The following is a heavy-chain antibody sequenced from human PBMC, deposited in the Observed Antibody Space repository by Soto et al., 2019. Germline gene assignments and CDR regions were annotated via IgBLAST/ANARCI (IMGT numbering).Heavy chain of an antibody. V-gene: IGHV3-48*01. CDR1: RFTFSTYS. D-gene: IGHD6-19*01. J-gene: IGHJ4*02. CDR2: ISSSSTI. CDR3: ARERGSGWTFDY. Sequence: PGGSLRLSCAVSRFTFSTYSMNCVRQAPGKGLEWVSSISSSSTIYYADSVKGRFTISRDNVQNSLYLQMHSLRAEDTAVYYCARERGSGWTFDYWGQGTLVTVSS.